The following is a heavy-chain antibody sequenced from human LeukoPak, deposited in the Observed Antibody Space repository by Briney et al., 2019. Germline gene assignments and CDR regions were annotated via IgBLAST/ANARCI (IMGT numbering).Heavy chain of an antibody. Sequence: GGSLRLSCAASGFTFSSYEMNWVRHAPGKGLEWLSYISSSGSTIYYADSVKGRFTISRDNAKNSLYLQMDSLRAEDTAVYYCARVTYYYDSSGYFGGYYFDYWGQGTLVTVSS. J-gene: IGHJ4*02. D-gene: IGHD3-22*01. CDR2: ISSSGSTI. V-gene: IGHV3-48*03. CDR3: ARVTYYYDSSGYFGGYYFDY. CDR1: GFTFSSYE.